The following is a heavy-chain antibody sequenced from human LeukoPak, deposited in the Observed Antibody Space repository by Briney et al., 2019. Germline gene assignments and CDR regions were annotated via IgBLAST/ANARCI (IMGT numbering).Heavy chain of an antibody. CDR1: RFTFSSYSMN. Sequence: GSLRLSCAASRFTFSSYSMNWVRQAPGKGLEWIGSIYYSGSTYYNPSLKSRVTISVDTSKNQFSLKLSSVTAADTAVYYCAAEDYYDSSGYAWGQGTLVTVSS. D-gene: IGHD3-22*01. J-gene: IGHJ4*02. V-gene: IGHV4-59*05. CDR3: AAEDYYDSSGYA. CDR2: IYYSGST.